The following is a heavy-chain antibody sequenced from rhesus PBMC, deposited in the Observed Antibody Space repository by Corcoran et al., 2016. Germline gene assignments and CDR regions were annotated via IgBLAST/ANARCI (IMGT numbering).Heavy chain of an antibody. Sequence: EVQLVETGGGLVQPGGSLTLSCSASGFTFSSYGMSWVRQAPGKGLEWVSAINSGGGSTYYADSVKGRFTISRDNSKNTLSLQMNSLRAEDTAVYYCAKDRYPGYCSSTYCSSALDYFDYWGQGVLVTVSS. CDR2: INSGGGST. CDR1: GFTFSSYG. D-gene: IGHD2-15*01. CDR3: AKDRYPGYCSSTYCSSALDYFDY. J-gene: IGHJ4*01. V-gene: IGHV3S5*01.